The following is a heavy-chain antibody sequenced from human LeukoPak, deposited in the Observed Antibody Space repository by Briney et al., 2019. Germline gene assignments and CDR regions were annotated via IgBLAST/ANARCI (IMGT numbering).Heavy chain of an antibody. CDR2: LYYSGKT. Sequence: PSETLSLTCIISGGSISSSTYYWGWIRQPPGKGLEWIGTLYYSGKTYYNPSLKSRVTISIDTSKNQFSLKLTSVTAADTAVYYCTRAASSGPLFTYHMDVWGKGTTVTVSS. CDR1: GGSISSSTYY. J-gene: IGHJ6*03. CDR3: TRAASSGPLFTYHMDV. D-gene: IGHD3-22*01. V-gene: IGHV4-39*07.